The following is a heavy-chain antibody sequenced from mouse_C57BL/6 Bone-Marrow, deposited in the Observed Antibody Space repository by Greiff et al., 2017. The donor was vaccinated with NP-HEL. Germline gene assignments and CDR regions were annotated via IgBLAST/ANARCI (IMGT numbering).Heavy chain of an antibody. CDR1: GYSFTDYN. Sequence: VQLKQSGPELVKPGASVKISCKASGYSFTDYNMNWVKQSNGKSLEWIGVINPNYGTTSYNQKFKGKATLTVDQSSSTAYMQLNSLTSEDSAVYYCARPRVYDVSYAMDYWGQGTSVTVSS. CDR2: INPNYGTT. D-gene: IGHD2-12*01. J-gene: IGHJ4*01. V-gene: IGHV1-39*01. CDR3: ARPRVYDVSYAMDY.